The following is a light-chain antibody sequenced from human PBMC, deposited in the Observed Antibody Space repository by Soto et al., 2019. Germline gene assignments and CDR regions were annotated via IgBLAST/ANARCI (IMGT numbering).Light chain of an antibody. CDR3: QTWDTGIRV. J-gene: IGLJ2*01. CDR1: SGHSNYV. V-gene: IGLV4-69*01. CDR2: LNGDGSH. Sequence: QPVLTQSPSASASLGASVKLTCTLSSGHSNYVIAWHQQQPEKGPRYLMKLNGDGSHSKGDGIPDRFSGSSSGAERYLTISSLQSEDEADYYCQTWDTGIRVFGGGTKVTVL.